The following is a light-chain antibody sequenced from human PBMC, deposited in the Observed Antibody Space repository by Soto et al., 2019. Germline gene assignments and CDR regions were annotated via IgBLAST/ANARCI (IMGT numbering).Light chain of an antibody. CDR1: SSNIGTGYD. CDR3: QSYDSNLSVV. Sequence: QSVLTQPPSVSGAPGQRVTISCTGSSSNIGTGYDVHWYQQLPGTTPKLLIDGNSNRPSEVPDRFSGSKSGTSASLAITGLQAEDEADYYCQSYDSNLSVVFGGGTKLTVL. V-gene: IGLV1-40*01. J-gene: IGLJ2*01. CDR2: GNS.